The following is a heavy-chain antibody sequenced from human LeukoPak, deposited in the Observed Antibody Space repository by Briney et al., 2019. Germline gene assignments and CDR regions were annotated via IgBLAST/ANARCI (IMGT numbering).Heavy chain of an antibody. CDR3: ARGRSDYGSETYYYYYYMDV. D-gene: IGHD3-10*01. CDR2: ISSNGGST. CDR1: GFTFSSYA. Sequence: GGSLRLSCAASGFTFSSYAMHWVRQAPGKGLEYVSAISSNGGSTYYANSVKGRFTISRDNSKNMLYLQMGSLRAEDMAVYYCARGRSDYGSETYYYYYYMDVWGKGTTVTVSS. V-gene: IGHV3-64*01. J-gene: IGHJ6*03.